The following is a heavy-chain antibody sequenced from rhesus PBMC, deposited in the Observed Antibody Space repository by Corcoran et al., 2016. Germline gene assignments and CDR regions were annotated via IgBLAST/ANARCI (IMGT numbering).Heavy chain of an antibody. V-gene: IGHV1S9*01. CDR2: INLGDGKT. CDR1: GATFTNSF. CDR3: TTMTTMRTLDF. Sequence: QVQLVQSGAEVKKPGASVKLSCRPSGATFTNSFPTWLRPAPGQLLEWVGWINLGDGKTGHAQKVQGRVTVTRDASTNTAYLDLSNLRSEDTAVYFCTTMTTMRTLDFWGQGVLVTVSS. J-gene: IGHJ4*01. D-gene: IGHD1-32*01.